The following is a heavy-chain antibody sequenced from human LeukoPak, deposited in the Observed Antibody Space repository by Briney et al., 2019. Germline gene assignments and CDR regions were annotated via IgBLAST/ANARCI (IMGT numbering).Heavy chain of an antibody. CDR3: ASYGGFTAFDI. D-gene: IGHD3-16*01. Sequence: GSLRLSCAASGFTFSSYAMSWVRQPPGKGLEWFGNIFYIGSTYYNPSLKSRVTISIDTSKNQFSLKLSSVTAADTAVYYCASYGGFTAFDIWGQGTVVTVSS. V-gene: IGHV4-59*04. CDR2: IFYIGST. CDR1: GFTFSSYA. J-gene: IGHJ3*02.